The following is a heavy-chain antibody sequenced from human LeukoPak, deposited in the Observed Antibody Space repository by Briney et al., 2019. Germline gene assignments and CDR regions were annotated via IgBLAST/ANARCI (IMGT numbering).Heavy chain of an antibody. CDR3: ARPLVGTGYSSSWYFSY. Sequence: GESLKISCKASGYSFISYWIAWVRQVAGKGLEWMGTIYPGDSDTRYSPSFQGQVTISADKSISTAYLQWSSLTASDTAMYYCARPLVGTGYSSSWYFSYWGQGTLVTVSS. J-gene: IGHJ4*02. D-gene: IGHD6-13*01. CDR2: IYPGDSDT. CDR1: GYSFISYW. V-gene: IGHV5-51*01.